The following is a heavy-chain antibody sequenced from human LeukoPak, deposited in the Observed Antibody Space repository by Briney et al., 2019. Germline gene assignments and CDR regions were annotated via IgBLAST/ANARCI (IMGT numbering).Heavy chain of an antibody. CDR2: IYYSGST. CDR1: DGSISSGGYY. Sequence: SETLSLTCTVSDGSISSGGYYWSWIRQHPGKGLEWIGYIYYSGSTYYNPSLKSRVTISVDTSKNQFSLKLSSVTAADTAVYYCLRATVAWFDPWGQGTLVTVSS. D-gene: IGHD4-23*01. V-gene: IGHV4-31*03. J-gene: IGHJ5*02. CDR3: LRATVAWFDP.